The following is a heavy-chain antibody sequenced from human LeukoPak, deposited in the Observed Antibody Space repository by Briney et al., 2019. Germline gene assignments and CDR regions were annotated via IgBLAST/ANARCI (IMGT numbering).Heavy chain of an antibody. V-gene: IGHV4-31*03. D-gene: IGHD6-13*01. CDR1: GGSISSGGYY. CDR2: IYHSGST. CDR3: ARVGAAAGVYYFDY. J-gene: IGHJ4*02. Sequence: SQTLSLTCTVSGGSISSGGYYWSWIRQHPGKGLEWIGYIYHSGSTYYNPSLKSRVTISVDTSKNQFSLKLSSVTAADTAVYYCARVGAAAGVYYFDYWGQGTLVTVSS.